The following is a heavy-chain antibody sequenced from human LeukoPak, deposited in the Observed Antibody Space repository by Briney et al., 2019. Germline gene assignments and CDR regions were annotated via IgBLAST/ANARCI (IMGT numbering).Heavy chain of an antibody. CDR1: GGSTSSYY. D-gene: IGHD3-22*01. J-gene: IGHJ2*01. CDR3: AREDYYDSSGYTNWYFDL. V-gene: IGHV4-59*12. CDR2: IYYSGST. Sequence: PSETLSLTCTVSGGSTSSYYWSWIRQPPGKGLEWIGYIYYSGSTYYNPSLKSRVTISVDTSKNQFSLKLSSVTAADTAVYYCAREDYYDSSGYTNWYFDLWGRGTLVTVSS.